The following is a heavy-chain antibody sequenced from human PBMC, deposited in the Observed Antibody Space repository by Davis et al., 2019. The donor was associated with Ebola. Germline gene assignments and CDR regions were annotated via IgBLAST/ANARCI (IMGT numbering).Heavy chain of an antibody. V-gene: IGHV4-34*01. CDR3: ARGPTFATVTTFFDY. J-gene: IGHJ4*02. Sequence: SETLSLTCAVYGGSFSGYYWSWIRQPPGKGLEWIGSIYYSGSTYYNPSLKSRVTISVDTSKNQFSLKLSSVTAADTAVYYCARGPTFATVTTFFDYWGQGTLVTVSS. D-gene: IGHD4-17*01. CDR1: GGSFSGYY. CDR2: IYYSGST.